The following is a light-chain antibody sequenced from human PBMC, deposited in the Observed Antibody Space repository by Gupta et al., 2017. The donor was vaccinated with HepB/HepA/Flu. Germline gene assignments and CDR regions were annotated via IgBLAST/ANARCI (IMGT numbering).Light chain of an antibody. Sequence: QSALTQPASVPGSPGQSLTISCTGTSSDIGTHNYVSWYQQNPGKAPKLIIHDVSDRPSGVSNRFSGSKSGNTASLTISGLQAEDEADYYCCSSSSSSTLYVFGTGTEVTVL. CDR2: DVS. J-gene: IGLJ1*01. CDR1: SSDIGTHNY. CDR3: CSSSSSSTLYV. V-gene: IGLV2-14*01.